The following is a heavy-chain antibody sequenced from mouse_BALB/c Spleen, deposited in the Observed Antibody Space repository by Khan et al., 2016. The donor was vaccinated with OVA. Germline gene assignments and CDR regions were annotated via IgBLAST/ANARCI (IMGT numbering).Heavy chain of an antibody. CDR2: IFPGNSDT. J-gene: IGHJ2*01. CDR3: ARNGFGNYEIWDY. Sequence: EVKLEVSGTVLTRPGASVKMSCKASGYTFTNYWMHWVKQRPGQGLEWIGTIFPGNSDTNYNQKFTGKAKLTAGTSTSTAYMELSSLTSEDSAVYYCARNGFGNYEIWDYWGQGTTLTVSS. CDR1: GYTFTNYW. V-gene: IGHV1-5*01. D-gene: IGHD2-1*01.